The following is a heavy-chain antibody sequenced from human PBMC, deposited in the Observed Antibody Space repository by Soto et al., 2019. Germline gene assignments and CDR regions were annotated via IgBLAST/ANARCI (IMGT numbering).Heavy chain of an antibody. V-gene: IGHV3-33*01. J-gene: IGHJ5*01. Sequence: QVQLVESGGGVVQPGRSLRLSCAASGFTFSSYGMHWVRQAPGKGLEWVAVIWYDGSNKYYADSVKGRFTISRDNSKNTLYLQMNSLRAEDTAVYYCARSSGSYYMQGNWFDSWGQGTLVTVSS. D-gene: IGHD3-10*01. CDR2: IWYDGSNK. CDR3: ARSSGSYYMQGNWFDS. CDR1: GFTFSSYG.